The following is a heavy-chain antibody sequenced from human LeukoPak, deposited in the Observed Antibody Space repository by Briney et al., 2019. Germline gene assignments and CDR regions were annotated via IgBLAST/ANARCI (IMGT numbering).Heavy chain of an antibody. CDR2: INPNSGGT. Sequence: ASVKVSCKASGYTFTGYYMHWVRQAPGQGLEWMGWINPNSGGTNYAQKFQGRVTMTRDTSISTAYMELSRLRSDDTAVYYCARDRRCSSTSCYFRYYGMDVWGQGTTVTVSS. CDR1: GYTFTGYY. CDR3: ARDRRCSSTSCYFRYYGMDV. J-gene: IGHJ6*02. D-gene: IGHD2-2*01. V-gene: IGHV1-2*02.